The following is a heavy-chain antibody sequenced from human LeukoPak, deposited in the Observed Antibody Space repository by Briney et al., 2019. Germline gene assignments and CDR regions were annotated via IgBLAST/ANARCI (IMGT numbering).Heavy chain of an antibody. D-gene: IGHD6-19*01. V-gene: IGHV4-4*02. J-gene: IGHJ6*04. CDR1: GGSISSSNW. CDR3: ARVSVAGTGGYYYYYGMDV. CDR2: IYHSGST. Sequence: SGTLSLTCAVSGGSISSSNWWSWVRQPPGKGLEWIGEIYHSGSTNYNPSLKSRVTISVDKSKNQFSLKLSSVTAADTAVYYCARVSVAGTGGYYYYYGMDVWGKGPTVTVSS.